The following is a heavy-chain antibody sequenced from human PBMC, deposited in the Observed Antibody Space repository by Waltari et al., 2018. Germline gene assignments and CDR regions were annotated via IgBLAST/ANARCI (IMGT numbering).Heavy chain of an antibody. D-gene: IGHD5-12*01. Sequence: QVQLQESGPGLVKPSETLSLTCTVSGGSISSYYWSWIRQPPGKGLEWIGNIYYSGSPNYNPPLKGRVTRSVETSKNRFSLKRGAGTAADTAVYYCAGGGGKRRGYSGYDFYYYYYGMDVWGQGTTVTVSS. CDR2: IYYSGSP. CDR3: AGGGGKRRGYSGYDFYYYYYGMDV. J-gene: IGHJ6*02. V-gene: IGHV4-59*12. CDR1: GGSISSYY.